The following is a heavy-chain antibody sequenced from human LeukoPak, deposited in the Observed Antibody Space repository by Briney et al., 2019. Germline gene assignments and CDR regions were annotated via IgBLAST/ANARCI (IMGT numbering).Heavy chain of an antibody. CDR3: ARGRGGTVVRGYLDY. Sequence: ASVKVSCKASGYTFTNYDIMWVRQATGQGPEWMGWMNSNSGNTGYAQKFQGRVTMTRDTSINTAYMELHSLTSEDTAVYYWARGRGGTVVRGYLDYWGQGTLVTVSS. CDR1: GYTFTNYD. CDR2: MNSNSGNT. D-gene: IGHD3-10*01. V-gene: IGHV1-8*01. J-gene: IGHJ4*02.